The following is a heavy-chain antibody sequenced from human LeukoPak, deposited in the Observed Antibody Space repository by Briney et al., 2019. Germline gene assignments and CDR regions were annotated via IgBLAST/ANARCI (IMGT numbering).Heavy chain of an antibody. J-gene: IGHJ4*02. CDR2: ISGPSDTI. D-gene: IGHD5-24*01. CDR1: GFTFGDYA. CDR3: ARDLGRDRYFDS. V-gene: IGHV3-48*04. Sequence: GGSLRLSCTASGFTFGDYAMSWVRQAPGKGLEWVSYISGPSDTIHYADSVKGRFTISRDNAKNSLYLQMNSLGAEDTAVYYCARDLGRDRYFDSWGQGTLVTVSS.